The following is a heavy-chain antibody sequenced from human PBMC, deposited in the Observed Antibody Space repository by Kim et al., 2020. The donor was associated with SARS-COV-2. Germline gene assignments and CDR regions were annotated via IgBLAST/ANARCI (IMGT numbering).Heavy chain of an antibody. CDR3: ARPRRLVWGLSDDDALEI. D-gene: IGHD3-16*01. Sequence: ASVKVSCKASGYTLSDYYLHWVRQAPGQGLEWMGRINPGSGVTNYVQKFEGRVTVTRDTSMSIVYMELMRLRSDDTAMYYCARPRRLVWGLSDDDALEIWGQGTLVTVSS. CDR2: INPGSGVT. CDR1: GYTLSDYY. J-gene: IGHJ3*02. V-gene: IGHV1-2*06.